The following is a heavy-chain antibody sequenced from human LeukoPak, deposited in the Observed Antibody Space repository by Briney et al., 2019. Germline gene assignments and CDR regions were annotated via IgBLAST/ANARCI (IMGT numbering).Heavy chain of an antibody. V-gene: IGHV4-39*07. CDR1: GGSISSSSYY. D-gene: IGHD3-10*01. Sequence: ASETLSLTCTVSGGSISSSSYYWGWIRQPPGKGLEWIGSIYYSGSTYYNPSLKSRVTISVDTSKNQFSLKLSSVTAADTAVYYCATSDYYGSGSSNYWGQGTLVTVSS. CDR3: ATSDYYGSGSSNY. CDR2: IYYSGST. J-gene: IGHJ4*02.